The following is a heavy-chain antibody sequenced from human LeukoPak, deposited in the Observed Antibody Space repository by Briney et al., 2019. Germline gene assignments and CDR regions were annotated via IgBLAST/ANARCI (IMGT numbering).Heavy chain of an antibody. J-gene: IGHJ4*02. D-gene: IGHD5-18*01. CDR2: INHSGST. CDR3: ARDPGSDTAMAALLDY. V-gene: IGHV4-34*01. CDR1: GGSFSGYY. Sequence: PSETLSLTCAVYGGSFSGYYWSWIRQPPGKGLEWIGEINHSGSTNYNPSLKSRVTISVDTSKNQSSLKLSSVTAADTAVYYCARDPGSDTAMAALLDYWGQGTLVTVSS.